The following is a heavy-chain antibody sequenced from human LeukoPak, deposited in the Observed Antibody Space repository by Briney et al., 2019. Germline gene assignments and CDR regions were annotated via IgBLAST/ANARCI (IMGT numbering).Heavy chain of an antibody. V-gene: IGHV1-18*01. D-gene: IGHD5-12*01. Sequence: GASVKVSCRASGYTFTSYGISWVRQAPGQGLEWMGWISVYNGNTNYAQKLQDRVTMTTDTSTSTAYMELRSLRSDDTAVYYCARASYSGYPYNWFDPWGQGTLVTVSS. CDR3: ARASYSGYPYNWFDP. CDR1: GYTFTSYG. CDR2: ISVYNGNT. J-gene: IGHJ5*02.